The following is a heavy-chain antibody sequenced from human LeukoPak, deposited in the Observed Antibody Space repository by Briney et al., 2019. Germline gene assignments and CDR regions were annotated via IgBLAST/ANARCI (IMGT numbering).Heavy chain of an antibody. CDR2: IWYDGSKK. V-gene: IGHV3-33*08. Sequence: GGSLRLSCAASGFTVSSNYMSWVRQAPGKGLEWVAVIWYDGSKKYYADSVKGRFTISRDNSRNTLYLQMNSLRAEDTAVYYCASVNYGSGSYYSDYWGQGTPVTVSS. D-gene: IGHD3-10*01. CDR1: GFTVSSNY. J-gene: IGHJ4*02. CDR3: ASVNYGSGSYYSDY.